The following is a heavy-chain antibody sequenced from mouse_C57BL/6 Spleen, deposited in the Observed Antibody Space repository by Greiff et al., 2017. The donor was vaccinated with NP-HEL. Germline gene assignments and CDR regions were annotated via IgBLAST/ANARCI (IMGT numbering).Heavy chain of an antibody. CDR3: ASNVRMDY. Sequence: VQGVESGPELVKPGASVKISCKASGYAFSSSWMNWVKQRPGKGLEWIGRIYPGDGDTNYNGKFKGKATLTADKSSSTAYMQLSSLTSEDSAVYFCASNVRMDYWGQGTSVTVSS. V-gene: IGHV1-82*01. CDR1: GYAFSSSW. J-gene: IGHJ4*01. CDR2: IYPGDGDT.